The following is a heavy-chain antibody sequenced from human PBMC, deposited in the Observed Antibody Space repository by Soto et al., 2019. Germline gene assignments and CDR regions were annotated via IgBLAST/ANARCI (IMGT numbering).Heavy chain of an antibody. V-gene: IGHV4-31*03. J-gene: IGHJ4*02. Sequence: PSETLSLTCTVSGGSISSGGYYWSWIHQHPGKGLEWIGYIYYSGSTYYNPSLKSRVTISVDTSKNQFSLKLSSVTAADTAVYYCAKDDELWTMNYFDSWGLGALVTVSS. CDR2: IYYSGST. D-gene: IGHD5-18*01. CDR3: AKDDELWTMNYFDS. CDR1: GGSISSGGYY.